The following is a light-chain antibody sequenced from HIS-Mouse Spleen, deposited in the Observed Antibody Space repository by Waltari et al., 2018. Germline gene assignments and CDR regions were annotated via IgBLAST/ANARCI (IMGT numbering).Light chain of an antibody. Sequence: QSALTQPASVSGSPGQSITISCTGTSSDVGGYNYVSWYQQHPGKAPKLMIYNVSNRPSGVSNRFSGSKSGNTASLTISGLQAEDEADYYSSSYTSISPLCGGGTKLTVL. CDR3: SSYTSISPL. CDR2: NVS. J-gene: IGLJ2*01. V-gene: IGLV2-14*03. CDR1: SSDVGGYNY.